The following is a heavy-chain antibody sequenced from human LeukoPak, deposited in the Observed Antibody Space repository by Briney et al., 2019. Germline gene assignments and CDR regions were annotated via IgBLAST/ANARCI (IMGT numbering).Heavy chain of an antibody. Sequence: SETLSLTCTVSGGSISSGGYYWSWIRQHPGKGLEWIGYIYYSGSTYYNPSLKSRVTISVDTSKNQFSLKLSSVTAADTAVYYCARHGDIVVVPAAIWPRYFQHWGQGTLVTVSS. CDR1: GGSISSGGYY. J-gene: IGHJ1*01. CDR2: IYYSGST. D-gene: IGHD2-2*02. CDR3: ARHGDIVVVPAAIWPRYFQH. V-gene: IGHV4-31*03.